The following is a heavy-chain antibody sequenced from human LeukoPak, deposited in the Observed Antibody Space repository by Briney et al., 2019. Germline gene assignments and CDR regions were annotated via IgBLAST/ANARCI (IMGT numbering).Heavy chain of an antibody. J-gene: IGHJ4*02. D-gene: IGHD3-10*01. CDR1: GFTFSSYA. CDR3: AKSVHMVRGVIISGLPEY. Sequence: GGSLRLSCAASGFTFSSYAMSWVRQALGKGLEWVSAISGSGGSTYYADSVKGRFTISRDNSKNTLYLQMNSLRAEDTAVYYCAKSVHMVRGVIISGLPEYWGQGTLVTVSS. V-gene: IGHV3-23*01. CDR2: ISGSGGST.